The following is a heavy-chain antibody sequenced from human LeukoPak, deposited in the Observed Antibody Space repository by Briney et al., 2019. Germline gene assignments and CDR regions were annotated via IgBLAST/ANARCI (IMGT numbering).Heavy chain of an antibody. Sequence: SETLSLTCTVSGGSISSYYWSWIRQPAGKGLEWIGYIYNSGSTNYNPSLKSRVTISVDTSNNHLSLKLSSVTAADTAAYYCARAYDSSGPFDYWGQGTLVTVSS. D-gene: IGHD3-22*01. J-gene: IGHJ4*02. V-gene: IGHV4-59*01. CDR3: ARAYDSSGPFDY. CDR1: GGSISSYY. CDR2: IYNSGST.